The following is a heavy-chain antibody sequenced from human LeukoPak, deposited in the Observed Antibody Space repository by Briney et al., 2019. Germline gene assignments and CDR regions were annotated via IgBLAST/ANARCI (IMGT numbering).Heavy chain of an antibody. CDR3: ARAGGVLRYFDWSLRGEDFDY. Sequence: GGSLRHSRAASGFTFSSYSMNWVRQAPGKGLEWASSISSSSRYIYYADSVKGRFTISRDNAKNSLYLQMNSLRAEDTAVYYCARAGGVLRYFDWSLRGEDFDYWGQGTLVTVSS. D-gene: IGHD3-9*01. CDR1: GFTFSSYS. V-gene: IGHV3-21*01. CDR2: ISSSSRYI. J-gene: IGHJ4*02.